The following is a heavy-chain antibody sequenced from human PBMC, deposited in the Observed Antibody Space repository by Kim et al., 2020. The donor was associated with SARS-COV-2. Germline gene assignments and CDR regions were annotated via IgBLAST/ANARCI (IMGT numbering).Heavy chain of an antibody. V-gene: IGHV4-34*01. D-gene: IGHD3-10*01. CDR1: GGSFSGYY. CDR2: INHSGST. CDR3: ARWLRGSGSYQHNHWFDP. Sequence: SETLSLTCAVYGGSFSGYYWSWIRQPPGKGLEWIGEINHSGSTNYNPSLKSRVTISVDTSKNQFSLKLSSVTAADTAVYYCARWLRGSGSYQHNHWFDPWGQGTLVTVSS. J-gene: IGHJ5*02.